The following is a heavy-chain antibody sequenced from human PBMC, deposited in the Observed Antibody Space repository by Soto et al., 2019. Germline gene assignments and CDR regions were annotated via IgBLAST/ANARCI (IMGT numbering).Heavy chain of an antibody. CDR2: IYYIGTS. CDR3: ASVSGDVVSDRYCWYFDL. J-gene: IGHJ2*01. Sequence: QVQLQESGPGLVKPSQTLSLTCTVSGASISSGGYYWGWIRQHPGKGLEWIGFIYYIGTSYYNPSLLGRITLPVDTTKHHWSLNLSTVAAAATAVYNCASVSGDVVSDRYCWYFDLWGRGTLFTVSS. D-gene: IGHD3-16*02. V-gene: IGHV4-31*03. CDR1: GASISSGGYY.